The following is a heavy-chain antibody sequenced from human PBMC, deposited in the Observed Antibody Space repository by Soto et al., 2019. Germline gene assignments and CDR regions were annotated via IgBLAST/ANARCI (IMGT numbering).Heavy chain of an antibody. V-gene: IGHV4-39*01. Sequence: PSETLSLPCTVSGGSISRSTYYWGWVRQPPGKGLEWIGSLYYDGSTFYNPSLKSRVTISVDTSKNEFSLKLSSVTAADTAVYYCAVHSGSYYVFDFWGQGALVTVSS. CDR2: LYYDGST. CDR1: GGSISRSTYY. J-gene: IGHJ4*02. D-gene: IGHD1-26*01. CDR3: AVHSGSYYVFDF.